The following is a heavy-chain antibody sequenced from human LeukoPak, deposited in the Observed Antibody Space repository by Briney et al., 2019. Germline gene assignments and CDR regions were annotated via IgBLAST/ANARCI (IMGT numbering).Heavy chain of an antibody. V-gene: IGHV4-30-4*01. CDR2: IYYSGST. CDR3: ATSKPQDYGDGYYYYYGMDV. Sequence: PSETLSLTCTVSGGSISSGDYYWSWIRQPPGKGLEWIGYIYYSGSTYYNPSLKSRVTISVDTSKNQFSLKLSSVTAADTAVYYCATSKPQDYGDGYYYYYGMDVWGQGTTVTVSS. CDR1: GGSISSGDYY. J-gene: IGHJ6*02. D-gene: IGHD4-17*01.